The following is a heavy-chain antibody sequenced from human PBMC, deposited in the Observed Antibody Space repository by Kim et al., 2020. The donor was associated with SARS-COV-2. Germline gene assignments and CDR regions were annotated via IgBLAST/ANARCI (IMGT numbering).Heavy chain of an antibody. V-gene: IGHV3-30*18. Sequence: GGSLRLSCEASGFTFSSYGMHWVRQAPGKGLEWVAVISYDGSNKYYADSVKGRFTISRDNSKNTLYLQMNSLRAEDTAVYYCAKGITVTTAVTVDYWGQGTLVTVSS. D-gene: IGHD4-17*01. CDR1: GFTFSSYG. CDR2: ISYDGSNK. J-gene: IGHJ4*02. CDR3: AKGITVTTAVTVDY.